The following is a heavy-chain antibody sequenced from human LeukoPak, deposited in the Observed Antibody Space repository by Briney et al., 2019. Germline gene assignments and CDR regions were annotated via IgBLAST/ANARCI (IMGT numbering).Heavy chain of an antibody. CDR1: GYRFTRYY. J-gene: IGHJ4*02. CDR3: ARDFGEMPNY. Sequence: ASVKVSCKASGYRFTRYYMHWVRQAPGQGLEWMGIIDPSGGSTSYAQNFQGGITMTRDATTSTVYLELSSLRSEDTAVYYCARDFGEMPNYWGQGTLVTVSS. CDR2: IDPSGGST. D-gene: IGHD5-24*01. V-gene: IGHV1-46*01.